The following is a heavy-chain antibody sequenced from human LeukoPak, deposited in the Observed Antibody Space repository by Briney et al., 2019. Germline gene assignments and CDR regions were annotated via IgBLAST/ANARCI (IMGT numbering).Heavy chain of an antibody. V-gene: IGHV4-39*01. CDR2: ISYTGTT. J-gene: IGHJ3*02. CDR3: ARHNITMIVTRGAFDI. CDR1: GGSISSSTYY. D-gene: IGHD3-22*01. Sequence: SETLSLTCTVSGGSISSSTYYWGWIRQPPGKGLEWIGSISYTGTTYYKPSLKSRVTISVDTSKNQFSLNLRSVTAADTAVYYCARHNITMIVTRGAFDIWGQGTMVTVSS.